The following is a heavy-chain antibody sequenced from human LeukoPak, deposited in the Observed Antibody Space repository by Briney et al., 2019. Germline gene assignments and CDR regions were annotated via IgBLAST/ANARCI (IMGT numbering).Heavy chain of an antibody. CDR3: ARGYYGSGSYYMGNY. V-gene: IGHV3-23*01. D-gene: IGHD3-10*01. Sequence: GGSLRLSCAASGFTFNNYGMSWVRQAPGKGLEWVSAIGGGGGSTYFADSVKGRFTISRDNSKNTLYLQMNSLRVEDSALYYCARGYYGSGSYYMGNYWGQGTLVTVSS. CDR2: IGGGGGST. CDR1: GFTFNNYG. J-gene: IGHJ4*02.